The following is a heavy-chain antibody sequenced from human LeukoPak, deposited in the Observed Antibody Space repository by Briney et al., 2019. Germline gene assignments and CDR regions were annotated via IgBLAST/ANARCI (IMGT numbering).Heavy chain of an antibody. CDR2: ISYSGST. Sequence: PSETLSLTCSVPGGSISSYYWSWVRQLPGKGLEWIGYISYSGSTKYNPSLKSRLTISVDTSKNQFSLNLSSVTAADTAVYYCARDYGGKFDYWGQGTLVTVSS. CDR1: GGSISSYY. D-gene: IGHD4-23*01. J-gene: IGHJ4*02. CDR3: ARDYGGKFDY. V-gene: IGHV4-59*01.